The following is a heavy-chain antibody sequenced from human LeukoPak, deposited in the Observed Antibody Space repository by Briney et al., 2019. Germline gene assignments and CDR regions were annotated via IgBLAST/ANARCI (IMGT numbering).Heavy chain of an antibody. CDR2: IKQDGSEK. J-gene: IGHJ6*03. CDR1: GFTVSSYW. CDR3: ARLGWDIAVAGYYYYYYMDV. Sequence: GSLRLSCAASGFTVSSYWMSWVRQAPGKGLEWVANIKQDGSEKYYVDSVKGRFTISRDNAKNSLYLQMNSLRAEDTAVYYCARLGWDIAVAGYYYYYYMDVWGKGTTVTISS. V-gene: IGHV3-7*01. D-gene: IGHD6-19*01.